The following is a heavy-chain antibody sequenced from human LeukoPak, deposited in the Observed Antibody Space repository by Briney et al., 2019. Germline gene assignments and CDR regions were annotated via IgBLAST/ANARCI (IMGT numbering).Heavy chain of an antibody. J-gene: IGHJ6*04. CDR3: ARTFSSGWYPTGEYYYYGVDV. D-gene: IGHD6-19*01. CDR1: GGSFSGYY. V-gene: IGHV4-34*01. CDR2: INHSGST. Sequence: PSETLSLTCAVYGGSFSGYYWSWIRQPPGKGLEWIGEINHSGSTNYNPSLKSRVTISVDTSKNQFSLKLSSVTAADTAVYYCARTFSSGWYPTGEYYYYGVDVWGKGTTVTVSS.